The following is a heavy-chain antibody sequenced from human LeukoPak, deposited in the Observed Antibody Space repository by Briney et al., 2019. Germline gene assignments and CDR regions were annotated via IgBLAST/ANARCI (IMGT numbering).Heavy chain of an antibody. CDR2: IYTSGST. D-gene: IGHD6-19*01. V-gene: IGHV4-4*07. CDR1: GGSISSYY. CDR3: ARGGIAVAGTKPPRNYYYYMDV. Sequence: PSETLSLTCTVSGGSISSYYWSWIRQPAGKGLEWIGRIYTSGSTNYNPSLKSRVTISVDTSKNQFSLKLSSVTAADTAVYYCARGGIAVAGTKPPRNYYYYMDVWGKGTTVTISS. J-gene: IGHJ6*03.